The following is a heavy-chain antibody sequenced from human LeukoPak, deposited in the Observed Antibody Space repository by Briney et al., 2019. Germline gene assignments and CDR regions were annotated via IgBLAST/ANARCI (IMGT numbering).Heavy chain of an antibody. CDR1: GYTFTSYG. V-gene: IGHV1-18*01. Sequence: ASVKVSCKASGYTFTSYGISWVRQAPGQGLEWMGWISAYNGNTNYAQKPQGRVTMTTGTSTSTAYMELRSLRSDDTAVYYCAREQVGRLFGYWGQGTLVTVSS. CDR3: AREQVGRLFGY. J-gene: IGHJ4*02. CDR2: ISAYNGNT. D-gene: IGHD1-26*01.